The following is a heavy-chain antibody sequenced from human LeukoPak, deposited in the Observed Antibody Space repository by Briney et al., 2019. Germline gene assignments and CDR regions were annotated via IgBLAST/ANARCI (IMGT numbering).Heavy chain of an antibody. CDR1: GGTFSSYA. CDR2: IIPIFGTA. CDR3: ASGYCSSTSCYDFDY. V-gene: IGHV1-69*13. Sequence: SVKVSCKASGGTFSSYAISWVRQAPGQRLEWMGGIIPIFGTANYAQKFQGRVTITADESTSTAYMELSSLRSEDTAVYYCASGYCSSTSCYDFDYWGQGTLVTVSS. J-gene: IGHJ4*02. D-gene: IGHD2-2*03.